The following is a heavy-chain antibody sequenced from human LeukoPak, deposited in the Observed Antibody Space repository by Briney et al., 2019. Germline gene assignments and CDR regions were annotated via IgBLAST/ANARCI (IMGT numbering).Heavy chain of an antibody. CDR2: ISTYNGNT. CDR3: ARPRSGNDRYFDY. CDR1: GFTFSSYG. J-gene: IGHJ4*02. D-gene: IGHD1-1*01. V-gene: IGHV1-18*01. Sequence: ASVKVSCKASGFTFSSYGISWVRQAPGQGLEWMGWISTYNGNTNYAQKLQGRVTMTTDTPTSTVYMELTSLRSDDTAVYYCARPRSGNDRYFDYWGQGTLVTVSS.